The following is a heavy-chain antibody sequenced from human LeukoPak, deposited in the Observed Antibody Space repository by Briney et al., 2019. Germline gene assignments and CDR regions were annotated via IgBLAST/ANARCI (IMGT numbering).Heavy chain of an antibody. CDR2: IYSSGRT. Sequence: SQTLSLTCTVSGDSINSNNYYWSWIRQPAGKGLEWIGRIYSSGRTNYNPSLKSRVTISLDTSKNQFSLKLSSVTAADTAVYYCARVGNVLLWFGELLGDAFDIWGQGTMVTVSS. CDR1: GDSINSNNYY. CDR3: ARVGNVLLWFGELLGDAFDI. J-gene: IGHJ3*02. D-gene: IGHD3-10*01. V-gene: IGHV4-61*02.